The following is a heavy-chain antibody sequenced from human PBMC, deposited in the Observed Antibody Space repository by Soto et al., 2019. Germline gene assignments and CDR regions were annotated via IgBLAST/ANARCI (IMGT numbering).Heavy chain of an antibody. CDR2: IKSKTDGGTT. Sequence: GGSLRLSCAASEFTFTYAWMSWVRQAPGKGLEWVGRIKSKTDGGTTDYAAPVKGRFTISRDESQNTLYLQMKSLKTEDTAVYYCARTTSVFDYWGQGTQVTVSS. CDR1: EFTFTYAW. J-gene: IGHJ4*02. D-gene: IGHD1-1*01. CDR3: ARTTSVFDY. V-gene: IGHV3-15*01.